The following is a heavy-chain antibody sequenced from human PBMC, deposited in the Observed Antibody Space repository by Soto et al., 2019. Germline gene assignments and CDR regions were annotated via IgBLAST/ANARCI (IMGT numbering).Heavy chain of an antibody. Sequence: QPGGSLRLSCAASGFTFSSHPMSWVRQAPGKGLEWVSAIAESGDGTAYIDCVKGRFTISRDNFKNTLYLQMNSLRAEDTAVYYCAKDSNKYSSSLRGRYFDYWGQGIGVTVSS. CDR2: IAESGDGT. D-gene: IGHD4-4*01. CDR1: GFTFSSHP. V-gene: IGHV3-23*01. CDR3: AKDSNKYSSSLRGRYFDY. J-gene: IGHJ4*02.